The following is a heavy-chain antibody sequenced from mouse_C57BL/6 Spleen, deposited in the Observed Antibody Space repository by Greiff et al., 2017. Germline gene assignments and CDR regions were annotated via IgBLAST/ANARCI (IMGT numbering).Heavy chain of an antibody. Sequence: EVQVVESGGGLVKPGGSLKLSCAASGFTFSDYGMHWVRQAPEKGLEWVAYISSGSSTIYYADTVKGRFTISRDNAKNTLFLQMTSLRSEDTAMYYCGRLSGSSPYYAMDYWGQGTSVTVSS. CDR2: ISSGSSTI. V-gene: IGHV5-17*01. CDR1: GFTFSDYG. CDR3: GRLSGSSPYYAMDY. J-gene: IGHJ4*01. D-gene: IGHD1-1*01.